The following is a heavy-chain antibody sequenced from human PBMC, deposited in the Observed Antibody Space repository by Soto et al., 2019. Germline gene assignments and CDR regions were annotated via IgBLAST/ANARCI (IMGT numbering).Heavy chain of an antibody. CDR2: ISSSSSTI. CDR3: AGEADYLNWFDP. CDR1: GFTFSSYS. V-gene: IGHV3-48*01. J-gene: IGHJ5*02. Sequence: EVQLVESGVGLVQPGGSLRLSCAASGFTFSSYSMNWVRQAPGKGLEWVSYISSSSSTIYYADSVKGRFTISRDNAENSLYLQMNSLRAEDTAVYYCAGEADYLNWFDPWGQGTLVTVSS. D-gene: IGHD4-17*01.